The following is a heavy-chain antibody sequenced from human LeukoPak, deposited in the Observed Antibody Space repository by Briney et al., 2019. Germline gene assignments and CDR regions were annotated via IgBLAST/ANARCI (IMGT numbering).Heavy chain of an antibody. CDR2: ISGSGGST. CDR3: AVLLWFGELPYGMDV. V-gene: IGHV3-23*01. Sequence: PGGSLRLSCAASGFTFSSYAMSWVRQAPGKGLEWVAAISGSGGSTYYADSVKGRFTISRDNSKNTLYLQMNSLRAEDTAVYYCAVLLWFGELPYGMDVWGQGTTVTVSS. CDR1: GFTFSSYA. J-gene: IGHJ6*02. D-gene: IGHD3-10*01.